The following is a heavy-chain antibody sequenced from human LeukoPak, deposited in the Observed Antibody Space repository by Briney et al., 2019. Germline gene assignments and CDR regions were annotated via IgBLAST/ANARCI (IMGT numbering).Heavy chain of an antibody. Sequence: GGSLRLSCAVSGFTFSSYAMHWVRQAPGKGLEWVAVISYDGSNKYYADSVKGRSTISRDNSKNTLYLQMNSLRAEDTAVYYCARAHYDSSGYYWEHFDYWGQGTLVTVSS. J-gene: IGHJ4*02. CDR1: GFTFSSYA. V-gene: IGHV3-30*04. CDR3: ARAHYDSSGYYWEHFDY. CDR2: ISYDGSNK. D-gene: IGHD3-22*01.